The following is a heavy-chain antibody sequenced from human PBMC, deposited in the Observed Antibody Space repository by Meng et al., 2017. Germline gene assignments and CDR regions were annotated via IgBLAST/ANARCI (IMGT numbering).Heavy chain of an antibody. J-gene: IGHJ4*02. CDR1: GFTFSSYA. V-gene: IGHV3-30*04. D-gene: IGHD3-16*02. Sequence: GESLKISCAASGFTFSSYAMHWVRQAPGKGLEWVAVISYDGSNKYYADSVKGRFTISRDNSKNTLYLQMNSLRAEDTAVYNCASDTIMITFGGVIGKDYWGQGTLVTVSS. CDR2: ISYDGSNK. CDR3: ASDTIMITFGGVIGKDY.